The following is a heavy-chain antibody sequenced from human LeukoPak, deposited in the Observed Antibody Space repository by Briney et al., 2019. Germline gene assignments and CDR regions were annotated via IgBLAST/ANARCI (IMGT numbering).Heavy chain of an antibody. CDR2: ISGRGGST. D-gene: IGHD3-22*01. CDR1: GFTFSSYA. J-gene: IGHJ4*02. CDR3: AKIAPRYYYDSSGYYYDLEAFGPVDY. V-gene: IGHV3-23*01. Sequence: AGGSLRLSCAASGFTFSSYAMSWVRQAPGKGLEWVSAISGRGGSTYYADSVKGRFTISRDNSKNTLYLRMNSLRAEDTAVYYCAKIAPRYYYDSSGYYYDLEAFGPVDYWGQGTLVTVSS.